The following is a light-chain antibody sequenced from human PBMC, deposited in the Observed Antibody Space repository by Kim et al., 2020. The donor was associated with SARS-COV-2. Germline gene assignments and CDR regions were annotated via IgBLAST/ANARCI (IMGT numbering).Light chain of an antibody. V-gene: IGLV1-51*01. J-gene: IGLJ2*01. Sequence: QSVLTQPPSVSAAPGQKVTISCSGSRSNIGLNYVAWYQQLPGTAPKLLIYADNNRHSGVPDRFSGSKSGTSATLGITGLQTGDEADYYCGAWDSGLSAEVFGGGTKLTVL. CDR1: RSNIGLNY. CDR3: GAWDSGLSAEV. CDR2: ADN.